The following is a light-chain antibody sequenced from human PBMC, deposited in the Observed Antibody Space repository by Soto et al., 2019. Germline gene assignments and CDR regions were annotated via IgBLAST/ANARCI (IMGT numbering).Light chain of an antibody. CDR2: GAS. V-gene: IGKV3-15*01. CDR3: QHYGSSSWT. Sequence: IVVTQTPNTLSVSPGERVTLSCRASQSVDLNLAWYQQKPGQAPRLLIYGASTRATDMSGTFSGSGSGTEFTLTISRLEPEDFAVYYCQHYGSSSWTFGQRSMVDVK. CDR1: QSVDLN. J-gene: IGKJ1*01.